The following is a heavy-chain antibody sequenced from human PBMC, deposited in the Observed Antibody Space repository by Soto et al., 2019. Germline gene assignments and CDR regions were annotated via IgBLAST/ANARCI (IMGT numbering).Heavy chain of an antibody. Sequence: SETLSLTCAVYGGSFSGYYWSWIRQPPGKGLEWIGEINHSGSTNYNPSLKSRVSISMDTSKNQFSLNLDSVTAADTAVYFCARDFAYFHSCGQGTLVTVSS. CDR2: INHSGST. V-gene: IGHV4-34*01. CDR3: ARDFAYFHS. J-gene: IGHJ4*02. D-gene: IGHD3-3*01. CDR1: GGSFSGYY.